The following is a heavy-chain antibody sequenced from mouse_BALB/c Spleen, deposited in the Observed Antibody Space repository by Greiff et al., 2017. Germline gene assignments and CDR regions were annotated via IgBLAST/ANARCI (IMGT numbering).Heavy chain of an antibody. CDR2: ISSGGST. Sequence: EVQLVESGGGLVKPGGSLKLSCAASGFTFSSYAMSWVRQTPAKRLEWVASISSGGSTYYPDSVKGRFTISRDNARNILYLQMSSLRSEDTAMYYCARGLIHYYGYDAMDYWGQGTSVTVSS. CDR1: GFTFSSYA. J-gene: IGHJ4*01. V-gene: IGHV5-6-5*01. CDR3: ARGLIHYYGYDAMDY. D-gene: IGHD1-2*01.